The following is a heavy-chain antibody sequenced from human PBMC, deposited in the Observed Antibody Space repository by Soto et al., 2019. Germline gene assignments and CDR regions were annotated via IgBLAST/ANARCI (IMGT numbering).Heavy chain of an antibody. J-gene: IGHJ6*02. Sequence: PVGSLRLSCAASGFTFSSYGMHWVRQAPGKGLEWVAVISYDGSNKYYADSVKGRFTISRDNSKNTLYLQMNSLRAEDTAVYYCAKGPYSSSTSGRYSYYCYGMDVWGQGTTVTVSS. CDR3: AKGPYSSSTSGRYSYYCYGMDV. V-gene: IGHV3-30*18. D-gene: IGHD6-6*01. CDR1: GFTFSSYG. CDR2: ISYDGSNK.